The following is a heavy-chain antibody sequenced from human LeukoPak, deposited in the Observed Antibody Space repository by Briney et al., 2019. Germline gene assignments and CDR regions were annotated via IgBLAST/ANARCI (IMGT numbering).Heavy chain of an antibody. D-gene: IGHD2-2*01. Sequence: PGGSLRLSCAASGFTFSNAWMSWVRQAPGKGLEWVGRIKSKTDGGTTDYAAPVKGRFTISRDDSKNTLYLQMNSLKTEDTAVYYCTTSPYCSSTSCPLDYWGQGTLVTVSS. J-gene: IGHJ4*02. CDR3: TTSPYCSSTSCPLDY. CDR1: GFTFSNAW. V-gene: IGHV3-15*01. CDR2: IKSKTDGGTT.